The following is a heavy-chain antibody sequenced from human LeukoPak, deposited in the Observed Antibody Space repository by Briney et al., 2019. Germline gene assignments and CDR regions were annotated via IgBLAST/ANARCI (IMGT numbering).Heavy chain of an antibody. CDR2: ISGSGGST. CDR1: GFTFSSYA. D-gene: IGHD7-27*01. CDR3: AKSDFVTGERDY. V-gene: IGHV3-23*01. J-gene: IGHJ4*02. Sequence: GGSLRLSCAAPGFTFSSYAMSWVRQAPGKGLEWVSAISGSGGSTYYADSVKGRFTISRDNSKNTLYLQMNSLRAEDTAVYYCAKSDFVTGERDYWGQGTLVTVSS.